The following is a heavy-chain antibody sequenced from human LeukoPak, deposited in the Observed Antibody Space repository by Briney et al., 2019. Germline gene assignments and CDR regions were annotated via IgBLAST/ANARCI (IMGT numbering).Heavy chain of an antibody. Sequence: ASVKVSCKASGYTFTGYYMHWVRQAPGQGLEWMGWINPNSGGTNYAQKFQGRVTMTRDTSISTAYMELSRLRSDDTAVYYCAREVGYSSSWYDYWGQGTLVTVSS. V-gene: IGHV1-2*02. CDR3: AREVGYSSSWYDY. D-gene: IGHD6-13*01. CDR1: GYTFTGYY. CDR2: INPNSGGT. J-gene: IGHJ4*02.